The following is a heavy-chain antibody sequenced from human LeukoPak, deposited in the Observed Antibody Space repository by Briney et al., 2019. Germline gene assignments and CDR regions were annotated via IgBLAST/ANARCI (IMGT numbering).Heavy chain of an antibody. V-gene: IGHV4-39*07. CDR2: ISYNETT. CDR1: GGSISNSGFH. Sequence: SETLALTCSVSGGSISNSGFHWAWFRQPPGKGLEWIGIISYNETTYYNPSLESRVSISADMSKNHFSLKLKSVTDADTAVYYCASTNGVYWGQGTLVTVSS. J-gene: IGHJ4*02. CDR3: ASTNGVY. D-gene: IGHD1-1*01.